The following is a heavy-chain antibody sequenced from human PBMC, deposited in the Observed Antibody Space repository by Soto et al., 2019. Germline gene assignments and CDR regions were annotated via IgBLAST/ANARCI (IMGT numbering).Heavy chain of an antibody. J-gene: IGHJ5*02. D-gene: IGHD3-10*01. CDR1: GGSISSSSYY. Sequence: SETLSLTCTVSGGSISSSSYYWGWIRQPPGKGLEWIGSIYYSGSTCYNPSLKSRDTITADTSKNQFSLKLSSVSAADTAVYYCASGLGRFGDRGWFDPWGQGTLVTVSS. V-gene: IGHV4-39*07. CDR3: ASGLGRFGDRGWFDP. CDR2: IYYSGST.